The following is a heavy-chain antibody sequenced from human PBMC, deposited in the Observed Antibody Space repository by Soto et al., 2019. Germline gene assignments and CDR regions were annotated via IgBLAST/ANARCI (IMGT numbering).Heavy chain of an antibody. Sequence: GSLRLSCAASGFTFSSYDMHWVRQATGKGLEWVSGISDSGGLTYNADSVKGRFTISRGNSKNTLYLQMNSLRAEDTALYYCARRAFGSSRSFDIWGQGTMVTVSS. CDR2: ISDSGGLT. D-gene: IGHD6-6*01. CDR1: GFTFSSYD. J-gene: IGHJ3*02. V-gene: IGHV3-23*01. CDR3: ARRAFGSSRSFDI.